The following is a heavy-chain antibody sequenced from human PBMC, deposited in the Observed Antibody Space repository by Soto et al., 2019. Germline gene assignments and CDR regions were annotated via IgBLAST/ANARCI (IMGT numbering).Heavy chain of an antibody. CDR1: GFTFSSYG. V-gene: IGHV3-33*01. D-gene: IGHD1-20*01. Sequence: PGGSLRLSCAASGFTFSSYGMHWVRQAPGKGLEWVAVIWYDGSNKYYADSVKGRFTISRDNSKNTLYLQMNSLRAEDTAVYYCARAPVTEVHFDYWGQGALVTVSS. CDR3: ARAPVTEVHFDY. J-gene: IGHJ4*02. CDR2: IWYDGSNK.